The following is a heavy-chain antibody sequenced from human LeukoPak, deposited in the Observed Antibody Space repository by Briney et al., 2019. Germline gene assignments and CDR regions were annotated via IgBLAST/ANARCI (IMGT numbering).Heavy chain of an antibody. J-gene: IGHJ4*02. D-gene: IGHD3-9*01. V-gene: IGHV4-4*02. CDR2: IYHSGST. CDR1: GGSISSSNW. CDR3: AREPNLTGYYYYFDY. Sequence: SGTLSLTCAVSGGSISSSNWWSWVRQPPGKGLEWIGEIYHSGSTNYNPSLKSRVTISVDKSKNQFSLKLCSVTAADTAVYYCAREPNLTGYYYYFDYWGQGTLVTVSS.